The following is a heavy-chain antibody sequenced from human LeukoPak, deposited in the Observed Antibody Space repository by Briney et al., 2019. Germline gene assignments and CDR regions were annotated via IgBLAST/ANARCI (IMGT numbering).Heavy chain of an antibody. Sequence: GGSLRLSCAASGFTFSSYAMHWVRQAPGKGLEWVAVISYDGSNKYYADSVKGRFTISRDNSKNTLYLQMNSLRAEDTAVYYCAKGQLGFDYWGQGTLVTVSS. D-gene: IGHD3-16*01. CDR3: AKGQLGFDY. J-gene: IGHJ4*02. V-gene: IGHV3-30*04. CDR1: GFTFSSYA. CDR2: ISYDGSNK.